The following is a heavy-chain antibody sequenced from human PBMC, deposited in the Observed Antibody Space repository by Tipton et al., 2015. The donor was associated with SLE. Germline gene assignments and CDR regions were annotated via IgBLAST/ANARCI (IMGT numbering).Heavy chain of an antibody. V-gene: IGHV4-31*03. CDR3: AREGVRLELQDD. J-gene: IGHJ4*02. CDR1: GGSISSGGYF. D-gene: IGHD1-7*01. Sequence: TLSLTCRVSGGSISSGGYFWSWIRQHPGKGLEWIGYIYYNGATHYNPSLRSRVTLSVDTSQNHFSLNLSSVTAADTAVYYCAREGVRLELQDDWGQGTLVTVSS. CDR2: IYYNGAT.